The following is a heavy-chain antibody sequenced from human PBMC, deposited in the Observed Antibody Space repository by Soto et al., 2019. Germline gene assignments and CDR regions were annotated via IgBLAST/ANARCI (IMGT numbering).Heavy chain of an antibody. D-gene: IGHD3-10*01. CDR1: GFSLSTSGVG. J-gene: IGHJ6*02. Sequence: QITLKESGPTLMKPTQTLTLTCAFSGFSLSTSGVGVDWVRQPPGKALEWLALIFSNDDKRYSPSLMSRLTNPKDTSKNPVGLKIANINPVETATYYLSHMRGSGFIRMDVLGQGTTVTVSS. CDR3: SHMRGSGFIRMDV. CDR2: IFSNDDK. V-gene: IGHV2-5*01.